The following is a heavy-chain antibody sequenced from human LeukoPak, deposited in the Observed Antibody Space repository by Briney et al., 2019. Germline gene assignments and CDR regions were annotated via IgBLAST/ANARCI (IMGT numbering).Heavy chain of an antibody. CDR2: IIPILGIA. V-gene: IGHV1-69*04. J-gene: IGHJ4*02. CDR1: GGTFSSYA. D-gene: IGHD6-13*01. Sequence: ASVKVSCKASGGTFSSYAISWVRQAPGQGLEWMGRIIPILGIANYAQKFQGRVTITADKSTSTAYMELSRLRSDDTAVYYCARDRGSSWYVDYWGQGTLVTVSS. CDR3: ARDRGSSWYVDY.